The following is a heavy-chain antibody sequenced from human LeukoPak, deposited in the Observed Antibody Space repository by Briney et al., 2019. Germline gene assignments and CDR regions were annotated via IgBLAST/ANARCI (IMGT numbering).Heavy chain of an antibody. CDR3: ARAFRGITIFGVVIPWFDP. CDR2: INPNSGGT. D-gene: IGHD3-3*01. J-gene: IGHJ5*02. CDR1: GYTFTGYY. V-gene: IGHV1-2*02. Sequence: ASVKVSCKASGYTFTGYYMHWVRQAPGQGLEWMGWINPNSGGTNYAQKFQGRVTMTRDTSTSTAYMELRSLRSDDTAVYYCARAFRGITIFGVVIPWFDPWGQGTLVTVSS.